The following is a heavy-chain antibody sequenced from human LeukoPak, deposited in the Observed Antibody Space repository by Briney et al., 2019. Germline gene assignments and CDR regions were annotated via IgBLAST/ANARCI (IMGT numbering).Heavy chain of an antibody. Sequence: SETLSLTCAVYGGSFSGYYWSWIRQPPGKGLEWIGEINHSGSTNYNPSLKSRVTISVDTSKNQFSLKLSSVTAADTAVYYCARERGLPGDAFDIWGQGTMVTVSS. J-gene: IGHJ3*02. D-gene: IGHD2-21*02. V-gene: IGHV4-34*01. CDR2: INHSGST. CDR3: ARERGLPGDAFDI. CDR1: GGSFSGYY.